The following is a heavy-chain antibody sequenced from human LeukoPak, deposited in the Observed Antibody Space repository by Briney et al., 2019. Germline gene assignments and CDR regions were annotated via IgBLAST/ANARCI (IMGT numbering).Heavy chain of an antibody. D-gene: IGHD1-1*01. Sequence: ASVKVSCRASGYTFTGHYMYWARQAPGQGLEWMGWINPNNGDTNFAQKFQLRVTMTRDRSISTAYMELSRLRSDDTAVYYCARGRDELDYWGQGTLVTVSS. CDR1: GYTFTGHY. V-gene: IGHV1-2*02. CDR3: ARGRDELDY. CDR2: INPNNGDT. J-gene: IGHJ4*02.